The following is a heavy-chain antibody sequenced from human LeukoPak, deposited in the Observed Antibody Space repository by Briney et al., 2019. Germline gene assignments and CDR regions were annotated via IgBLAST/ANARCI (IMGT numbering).Heavy chain of an antibody. CDR2: ISAYNGNT. CDR3: ARDSYDILTRSPYGMDV. V-gene: IGHV1-18*04. CDR1: GYTFTSYG. J-gene: IGHJ6*04. Sequence: ASVKVSRKASGYTFTSYGISWVRQAPGQGLEWMGWISAYNGNTNYAQKLQGRVTMTTDTSTSTAYMELRSLRSDDTAVYYCARDSYDILTRSPYGMDVWGKGTTVTVSS. D-gene: IGHD3-9*01.